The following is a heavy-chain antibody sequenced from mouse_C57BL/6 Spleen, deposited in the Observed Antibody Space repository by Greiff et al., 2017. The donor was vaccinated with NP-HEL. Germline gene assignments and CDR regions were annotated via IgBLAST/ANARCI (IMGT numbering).Heavy chain of an antibody. Sequence: QVQLQQSGPELVKPGASVKISCKASGYAFSSSWMNWVKQRPGKGLEWIGRIYPGDGDTNYNGKVKGKATLTADKSSSTAYMQLSSLTSEDSAVYFCARSPYYYGSSSGFADWGQGTLVTVSA. CDR3: ARSPYYYGSSSGFAD. CDR2: IYPGDGDT. J-gene: IGHJ3*01. CDR1: GYAFSSSW. V-gene: IGHV1-82*01. D-gene: IGHD1-1*01.